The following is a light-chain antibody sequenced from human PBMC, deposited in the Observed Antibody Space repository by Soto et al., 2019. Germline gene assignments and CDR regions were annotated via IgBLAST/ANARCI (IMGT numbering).Light chain of an antibody. CDR3: SSYTSRSTYV. V-gene: IGLV2-14*01. CDR1: ISDVGTYNY. CDR2: EVT. Sequence: QSALTQPASVSGSPGQSITISCTGTISDVGTYNYVSLYQQHPGNAPKLMIYEVTNRPSGVSDRFSGSKSGNTASLTISGLQAEDEADYYCSSYTSRSTYVFGTGTKLTVL. J-gene: IGLJ1*01.